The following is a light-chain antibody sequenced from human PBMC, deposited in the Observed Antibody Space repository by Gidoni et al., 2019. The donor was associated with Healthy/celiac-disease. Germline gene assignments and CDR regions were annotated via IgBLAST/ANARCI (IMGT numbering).Light chain of an antibody. CDR3: QQYCSSWT. CDR2: GAS. J-gene: IGKJ1*01. Sequence: EIVLTQSPGTLSLSPGERATLSCRASQSVSSSYLAWYQQKPGQAPRLLIYGASSRATGIPDRVSGSGSGTDFTLTIIRLEPEDFAVYYCQQYCSSWTFGQGTKVEIK. V-gene: IGKV3-20*01. CDR1: QSVSSSY.